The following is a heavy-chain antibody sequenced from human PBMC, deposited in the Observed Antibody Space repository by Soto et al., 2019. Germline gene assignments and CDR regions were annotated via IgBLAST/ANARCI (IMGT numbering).Heavy chain of an antibody. Sequence: GASVKVSCKASGYTFTDYVISWVRQAPGQGLEWVGYFNGNNGNTHCAQKFQGRVTMTTDTSTNTAYMELRSLTCDDTAVYYCAREWCIRTRCYGVDYWGQGTLVTVSS. CDR2: FNGNNGNT. J-gene: IGHJ4*02. D-gene: IGHD2-2*01. V-gene: IGHV1-18*01. CDR3: AREWCIRTRCYGVDY. CDR1: GYTFTDYV.